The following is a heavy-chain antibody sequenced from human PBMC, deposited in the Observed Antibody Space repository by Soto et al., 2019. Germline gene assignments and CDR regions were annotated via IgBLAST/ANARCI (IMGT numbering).Heavy chain of an antibody. D-gene: IGHD6-19*01. Sequence: SETLSLTCTVSGRSISSYYWSWIRQPPGKGLEWIGYIYYSGSTNYNPSLKSRVTISVDTSKNQFSLKLSSVTAADTAVYYCARSSSGWFSYFDYWGQGTLVTVS. CDR3: ARSSSGWFSYFDY. V-gene: IGHV4-59*01. CDR2: IYYSGST. CDR1: GRSISSYY. J-gene: IGHJ4*02.